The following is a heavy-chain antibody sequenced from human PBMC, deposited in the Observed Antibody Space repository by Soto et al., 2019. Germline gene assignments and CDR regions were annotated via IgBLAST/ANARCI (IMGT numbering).Heavy chain of an antibody. CDR1: GFTFSSYA. CDR2: ISYDGSNK. V-gene: IGHV3-30-3*01. D-gene: IGHD2-15*01. J-gene: IGHJ4*02. CDR3: ARDILRYCSGGSCYSGAYYFDY. Sequence: GGSLRLSCAASGFTFSSYAMHWVRQAPGQGLEWVAVISYDGSNKYYADSVKGRFTISRDNSKNTLYLQMNSLRAEDTAVYYCARDILRYCSGGSCYSGAYYFDYWGQGT.